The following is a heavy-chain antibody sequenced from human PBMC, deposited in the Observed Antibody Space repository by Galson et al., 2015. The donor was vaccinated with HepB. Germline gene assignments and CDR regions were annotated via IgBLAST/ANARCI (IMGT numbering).Heavy chain of an antibody. J-gene: IGHJ3*02. CDR3: ARDLGCTNGVCYNDAFDI. CDR2: IYYSGST. CDR1: GGSISSYY. D-gene: IGHD2-8*01. V-gene: IGHV4-59*01. Sequence: ETLSLTCTVSGGSISSYYWSWIRQPPGKGLEWIGYIYYSGSTNYNPSLKSRVTISVDTSKNQFSLKLSSVTAADTAVYYCARDLGCTNGVCYNDAFDIWGQGTMVTVSS.